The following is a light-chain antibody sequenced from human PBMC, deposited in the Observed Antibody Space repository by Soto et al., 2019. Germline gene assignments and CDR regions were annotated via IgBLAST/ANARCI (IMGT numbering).Light chain of an antibody. J-gene: IGLJ2*01. CDR2: EVT. CDR1: SSDVGGTNY. CDR3: TSYAGSYADVV. Sequence: QSALTQPPSASGSPGQSVTISCTGASSDVGGTNYVSWYQQHPGKAPKLMIFEVTKRPSGVPDRFSGSKSGNTASLTVSGLQAEDEDADYCTSYAGSYADVVFGGGTKLTVL. V-gene: IGLV2-8*01.